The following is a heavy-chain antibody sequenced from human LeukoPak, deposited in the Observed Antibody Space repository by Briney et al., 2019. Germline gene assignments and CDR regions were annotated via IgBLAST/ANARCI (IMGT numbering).Heavy chain of an antibody. J-gene: IGHJ4*02. CDR1: GCTFSSYS. D-gene: IGHD3-9*01. Sequence: GGSLRLSCAASGCTFSSYSMNWVRQAPGKGLEWVSSISSSSSYIYYADSVKGRFTISRDNAKNSLYLQMNTLRAEDTAVYYCAKDFIKYYEILTGYPGDYWGQGTLVTVSS. CDR2: ISSSSSYI. V-gene: IGHV3-21*01. CDR3: AKDFIKYYEILTGYPGDY.